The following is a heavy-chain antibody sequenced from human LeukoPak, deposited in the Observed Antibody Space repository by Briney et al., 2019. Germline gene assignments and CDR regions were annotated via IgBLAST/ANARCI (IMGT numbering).Heavy chain of an antibody. CDR2: INTDGSGT. CDR3: ARAAVYDYGDY. CDR1: GFTFSSYW. D-gene: IGHD3-16*01. Sequence: GGSLRLSCAASGFTFSSYWMHWVRQAPGKGLVWVSRINTDGSGTSYADSVKGRFTISRDNAKNTLYLQMNSLRAEDTAVYYCARAAVYDYGDYWGQGTLVTVSS. J-gene: IGHJ4*02. V-gene: IGHV3-74*01.